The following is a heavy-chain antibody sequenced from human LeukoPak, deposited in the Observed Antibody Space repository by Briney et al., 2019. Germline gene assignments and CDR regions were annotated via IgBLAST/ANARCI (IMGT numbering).Heavy chain of an antibody. J-gene: IGHJ4*02. D-gene: IGHD5-24*01. CDR1: GFTFSSYS. Sequence: GGSLRLSCAASGFTFSSYSMNWVRQAPGKGLEWVSSISSSSSYIYYADSVKGRFTISRDNAKNSLYLQMNSLRAEDTAVYYCARDDGYNLGFDYWGQGTLVTVSP. V-gene: IGHV3-21*01. CDR2: ISSSSSYI. CDR3: ARDDGYNLGFDY.